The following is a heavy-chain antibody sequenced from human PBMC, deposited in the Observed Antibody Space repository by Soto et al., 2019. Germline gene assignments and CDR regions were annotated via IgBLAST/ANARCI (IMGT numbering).Heavy chain of an antibody. J-gene: IGHJ6*02. V-gene: IGHV3-23*01. CDR1: GFTFSSYA. CDR3: AKVPGGDIVVVPAATNYYYYYGMDV. D-gene: IGHD2-2*01. Sequence: GGSLRLSCAASGFTFSSYAMSWVRQAPGKGLEWVSAISGSGGSTYYADSVKGRFTISSDNSKNTLYLQMNSLRAEDTAVYYCAKVPGGDIVVVPAATNYYYYYGMDVWGQGTTVTVSS. CDR2: ISGSGGST.